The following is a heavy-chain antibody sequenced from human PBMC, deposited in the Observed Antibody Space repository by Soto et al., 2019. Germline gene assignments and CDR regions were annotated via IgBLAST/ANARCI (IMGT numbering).Heavy chain of an antibody. Sequence: EVQLVESGGGLVQSGGSLRLSCAASGLTVSSNYMSWVRQAPGKGLEWVSMIYSGGSTDYADSVTGRFTISRDDSKNTVYLQMNSLRLEDTAVYYCAREKGGRECFDIWGRGTLVIASS. V-gene: IGHV3-53*04. CDR3: AREKGGRECFDI. CDR1: GLTVSSNY. J-gene: IGHJ2*01. D-gene: IGHD3-16*01. CDR2: IYSGGST.